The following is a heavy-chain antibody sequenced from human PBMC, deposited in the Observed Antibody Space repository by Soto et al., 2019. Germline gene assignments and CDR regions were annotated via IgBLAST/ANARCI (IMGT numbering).Heavy chain of an antibody. CDR2: IIPIFGTA. CDR1: GGTFSSYA. Sequence: SVKVSCKASGGTFSSYAISWVRQAPGQGLEWMGGIIPIFGTANYAQKFQGRVTITADESTSTAYMELSSLRSEDTAVYYCARGRGYGSGSYFYAFDIWGQGTMVTVSS. J-gene: IGHJ3*02. D-gene: IGHD3-10*01. V-gene: IGHV1-69*13. CDR3: ARGRGYGSGSYFYAFDI.